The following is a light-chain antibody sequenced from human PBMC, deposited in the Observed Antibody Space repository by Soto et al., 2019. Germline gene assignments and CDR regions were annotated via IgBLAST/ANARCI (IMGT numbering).Light chain of an antibody. J-gene: IGKJ1*01. CDR1: QSVNSW. Sequence: DIQMTQSPSTLSAYVGDRVTITCRASQSVNSWLAWYQQKPGRAPKLLIYSVSNLDSGVPSRFSRSGSGTEFTLTISSLQPDDFATYYCQQFSSYSRTFGQGTKVEMK. CDR3: QQFSSYSRT. CDR2: SVS. V-gene: IGKV1-5*01.